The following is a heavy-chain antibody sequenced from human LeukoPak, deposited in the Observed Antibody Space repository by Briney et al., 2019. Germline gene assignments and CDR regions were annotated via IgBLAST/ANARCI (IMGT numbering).Heavy chain of an antibody. CDR2: LSGSGGST. CDR3: AKDPLVVVVFAFDI. V-gene: IGHV3-23*01. D-gene: IGHD2-21*01. CDR1: GFTFSSHA. J-gene: IGHJ3*02. Sequence: GGSLRLSCAASGFTFSSHAMSWVRQAPGKGLECVSPLSGSGGSTYYADSVKGRFTISRDNSKNTLYLQMNSLRAEDTGVYYCAKDPLVVVVFAFDIWGQGTMVTVSS.